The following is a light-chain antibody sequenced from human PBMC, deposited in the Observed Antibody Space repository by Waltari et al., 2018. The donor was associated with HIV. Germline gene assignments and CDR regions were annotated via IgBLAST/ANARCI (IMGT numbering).Light chain of an antibody. CDR1: QSLLSRNGNNY. V-gene: IGKV2-28*01. CDR3: MQALEAPLT. Sequence: DVVMTQSPLSLRVTPGEPASISCRPIQSLLSRNGNNYLDWYLQKPGQSPQLLIYVGSNRASGVPDRFSGSGSGTDFTLKISRVEAEDVGVYYCMQALEAPLTFGGGTKVQIK. J-gene: IGKJ4*01. CDR2: VGS.